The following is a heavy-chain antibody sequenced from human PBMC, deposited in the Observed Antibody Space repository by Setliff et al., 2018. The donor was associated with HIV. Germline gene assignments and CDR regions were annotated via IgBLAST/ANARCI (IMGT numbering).Heavy chain of an antibody. D-gene: IGHD1-26*01. J-gene: IGHJ3*02. V-gene: IGHV1-2*06. Sequence: ASVKVSCKAPGYTFTGYYMHWVRQAPGQGLEWMGRINPNSGGTNYAQKCQGRVTMTRDTSISKAYMELSRLRSDDTAVYYCARGTRVGANDAFDIWGQGTMVTVSS. CDR2: INPNSGGT. CDR1: GYTFTGYY. CDR3: ARGTRVGANDAFDI.